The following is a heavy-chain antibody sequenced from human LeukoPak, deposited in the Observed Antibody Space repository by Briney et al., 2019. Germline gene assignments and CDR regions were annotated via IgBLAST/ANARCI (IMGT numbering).Heavy chain of an antibody. CDR2: ISAYNGDT. CDR3: GRDRTIAVAATGGPFDF. V-gene: IGHV1-18*01. CDR1: GYTFTNYG. D-gene: IGHD6-19*01. Sequence: ASVKVCCKASGYTFTNYGISWVREAPGQGLEWMGWISAYNGDTDYAQKLQGRVTLTTDTSTSTAYMELRSLRSDDTAVYYCGRDRTIAVAATGGPFDFWGQGTLVTVSS. J-gene: IGHJ4*02.